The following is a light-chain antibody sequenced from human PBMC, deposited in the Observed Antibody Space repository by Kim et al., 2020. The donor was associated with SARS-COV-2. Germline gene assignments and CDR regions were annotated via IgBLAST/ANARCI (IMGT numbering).Light chain of an antibody. Sequence: LSPGQTARITCSGDKVGDKYACWYQQKPCQSPVLVIYQDSKRPSGIPERFSGSNSGNTATLTISGTQAMDEADYYCQAWDSSTVVFGGGTQLTVL. CDR2: QDS. J-gene: IGLJ2*01. CDR1: KVGDKY. CDR3: QAWDSSTVV. V-gene: IGLV3-1*01.